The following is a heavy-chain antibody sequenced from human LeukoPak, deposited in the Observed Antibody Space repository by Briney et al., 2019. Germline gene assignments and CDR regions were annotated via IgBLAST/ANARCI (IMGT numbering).Heavy chain of an antibody. V-gene: IGHV3-66*01. D-gene: IGHD3-22*01. J-gene: IGHJ6*02. CDR3: ARESRYYYDSSGSGYYYYGMDV. CDR1: GFTVSSNY. CDR2: IYSGGST. Sequence: QPGGSLRLSCAASGFTVSSNYMSWVRQAPGKGLEWVSVIYSGGSTYYADSVKGRFTIPRDNSKNTLYLQMNSLRAEDTAVYYCARESRYYYDSSGSGYYYYGMDVWGQGTTVTVSS.